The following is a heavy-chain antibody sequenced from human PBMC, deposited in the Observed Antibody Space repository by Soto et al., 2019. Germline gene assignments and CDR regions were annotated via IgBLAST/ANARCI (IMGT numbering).Heavy chain of an antibody. CDR1: GDCMSTGFYA. CDR3: ARSIFVGAFAI. J-gene: IGHJ3*02. CDR2: IYHSGST. Sequence: SLYLTCVVCGDCMSTGFYAWRWIRQPPGEALEWIGYIYHSGSTYYNPSLKSRVTISVDRSKNQFSLKLSSVTAADTAVYYCARSIFVGAFAIWGHGTKVTVSS. V-gene: IGHV4-30-2*01. D-gene: IGHD2-21*01.